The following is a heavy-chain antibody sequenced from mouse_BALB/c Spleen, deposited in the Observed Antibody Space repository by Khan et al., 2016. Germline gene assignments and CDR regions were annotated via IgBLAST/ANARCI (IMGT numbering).Heavy chain of an antibody. CDR1: GFTFSSYA. V-gene: IGHV5-6-5*01. CDR3: AREDYGNYGDYFDY. J-gene: IGHJ2*01. D-gene: IGHD2-1*01. Sequence: EVELVESGGGLVKPGGSLKLSCAASGFTFSSYAMSWVHQTPEKRLEWVASISSGGSTYYPDSVKGRFTISRDNARNILNLQMSSLRSEDTAMYYCAREDYGNYGDYFDYWGQGTTLTVSS. CDR2: ISSGGST.